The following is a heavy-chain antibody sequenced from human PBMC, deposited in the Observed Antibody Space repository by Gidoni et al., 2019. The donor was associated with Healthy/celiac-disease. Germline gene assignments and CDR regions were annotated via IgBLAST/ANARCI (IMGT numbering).Heavy chain of an antibody. J-gene: IGHJ4*02. D-gene: IGHD6-19*01. CDR1: GFTFSSYG. CDR2: IWYDGSNK. Sequence: QVQLVESGGGVVQPGRSLRLSCAASGFTFSSYGMHWVRQAPGKGLEWVAVIWYDGSNKYYADSVKGRFTISRDNSKNTLYLQMNSLRAEDTAVYYCARDGAVADTLDYWGQGTLVTVSS. CDR3: ARDGAVADTLDY. V-gene: IGHV3-33*01.